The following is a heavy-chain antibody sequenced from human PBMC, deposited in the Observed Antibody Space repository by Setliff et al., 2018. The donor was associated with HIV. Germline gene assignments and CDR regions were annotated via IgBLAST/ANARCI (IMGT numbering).Heavy chain of an antibody. D-gene: IGHD6-19*01. J-gene: IGHJ4*02. V-gene: IGHV4-39*01. CDR2: IYDSGTTHFSSGNT. Sequence: SETLSLTCTVSGGSISSTAYYWGWIRQPPGKGLEWIGTIYDSGTTHFSSGNTYYNPSLKSRVTMSGDTSKNQFSLRLSSVTAADTAVYYCARGSCSGCYLSDYWGLGTLVTVSS. CDR1: GGSISSTAYY. CDR3: ARGSCSGCYLSDY.